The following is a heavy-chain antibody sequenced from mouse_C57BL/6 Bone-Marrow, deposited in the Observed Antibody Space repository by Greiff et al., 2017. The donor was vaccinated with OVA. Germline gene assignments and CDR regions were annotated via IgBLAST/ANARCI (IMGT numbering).Heavy chain of an antibody. CDR1: GFNIKDDY. Sequence: EVKVEESGAELVRPGASVKLSCTASGFNIKDDYMHWVKQRPEQGLEWIGWIDPENGDTEYASKFQGKATITADTSSNTAYLQLSRLTSEDTAVYYCTTGSYGVYWGQGTTLTVSS. D-gene: IGHD1-1*02. J-gene: IGHJ2*01. CDR2: IDPENGDT. CDR3: TTGSYGVY. V-gene: IGHV14-4*01.